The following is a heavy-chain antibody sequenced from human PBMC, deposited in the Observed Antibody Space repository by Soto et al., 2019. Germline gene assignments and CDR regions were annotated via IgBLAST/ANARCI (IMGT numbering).Heavy chain of an antibody. CDR3: ASTDRDFYGLDV. V-gene: IGHV3-13*05. CDR2: ISAAGDP. Sequence: EVQLVESGGGLVQPGGSLRLSCEASGFTFRNYDMHWVRQGTGKGLESVSGISAAGDPDYADSVEGRSTISRENAQNSLFLQMNSLRVGDTAVYYCASTDRDFYGLDVWGQGTTVIVSS. CDR1: GFTFRNYD. D-gene: IGHD2-8*02. J-gene: IGHJ6*02.